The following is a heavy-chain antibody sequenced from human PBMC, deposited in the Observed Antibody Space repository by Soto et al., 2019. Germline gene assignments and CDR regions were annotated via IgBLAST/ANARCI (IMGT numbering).Heavy chain of an antibody. V-gene: IGHV3-23*01. CDR3: VKNSGWFNT. J-gene: IGHJ5*02. CDR1: GFTFGTTD. CDR2: IDGSGGIT. D-gene: IGHD3-10*01. Sequence: GGSLRLSCAASGFTFGTTDMSWVRQAPGEGLEWVSTIDGSGGITYYADSVKGRFTISRDNSRNTAYLQMNSLRGDDTALYYCVKNSGWFNTWGQGALVTVSS.